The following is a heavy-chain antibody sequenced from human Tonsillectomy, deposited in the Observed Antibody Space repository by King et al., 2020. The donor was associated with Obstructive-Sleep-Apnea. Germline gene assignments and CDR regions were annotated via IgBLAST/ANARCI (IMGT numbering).Heavy chain of an antibody. V-gene: IGHV3-23*04. J-gene: IGHJ4*02. D-gene: IGHD4-17*01. CDR1: GFTFSNYA. Sequence: VQLVESGGGLVQPGGSLRLSCAASGFTFSNYAMSWVRQAPGKGLEWVSAISATADAAYYADSGKGRFTISRDNSKNTLYLQMNTLRAGDTAVYYCAKDHDYSDDIPEPFDHWGQGTLVTVSS. CDR2: ISATADAA. CDR3: AKDHDYSDDIPEPFDH.